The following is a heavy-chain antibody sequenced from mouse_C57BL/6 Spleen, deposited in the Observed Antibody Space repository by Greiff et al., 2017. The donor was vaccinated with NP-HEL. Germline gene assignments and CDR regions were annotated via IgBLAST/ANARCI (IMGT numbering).Heavy chain of an antibody. CDR3: ARKRGLPLYAMDY. D-gene: IGHD5-5*01. J-gene: IGHJ4*01. CDR2: ILPGGGST. Sequence: QVQLQQSGAELMKPGASVKLSCKATGYTFTGYWIEWVKQRPGHGLEWIGEILPGGGSTNYNEKFKGKATFTADTSSNTAYMQLSSLTTEDSAIYYCARKRGLPLYAMDYWGQGTSVTVSS. V-gene: IGHV1-9*01. CDR1: GYTFTGYW.